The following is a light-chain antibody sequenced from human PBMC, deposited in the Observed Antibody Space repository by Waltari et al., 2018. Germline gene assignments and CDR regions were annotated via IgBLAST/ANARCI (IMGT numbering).Light chain of an antibody. J-gene: IGKJ2*01. CDR3: QQYGSSPRYT. CDR2: GTS. Sequence: EIVLTQSPGTLSLSPGERATLSCRASQSVSSSYLAWYQQKPGQAPRLLLYGTSSRATGIPDRCSGSGSGTDFTLTISRLEPEDFAVYYCQQYGSSPRYTFGQGTKREIK. V-gene: IGKV3-20*01. CDR1: QSVSSSY.